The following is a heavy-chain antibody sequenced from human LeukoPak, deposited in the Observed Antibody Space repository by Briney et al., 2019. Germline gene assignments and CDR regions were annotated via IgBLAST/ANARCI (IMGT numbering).Heavy chain of an antibody. J-gene: IGHJ4*02. V-gene: IGHV3-30*18. CDR2: ISFDGSRR. D-gene: IGHD4-17*01. CDR1: GFTFSDSG. Sequence: GGSLRLSCASSGFTFSDSGMHWVRQAPGKGLEWVAIISFDGSRRFYADSVRGRFTVSRDNSKNTLFLQMDSLSADDTGVYYCAKEGTDYGDYPYFFDYWGQGTLVTVSS. CDR3: AKEGTDYGDYPYFFDY.